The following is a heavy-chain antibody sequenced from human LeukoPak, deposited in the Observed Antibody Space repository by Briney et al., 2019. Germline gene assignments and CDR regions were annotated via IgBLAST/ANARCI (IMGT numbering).Heavy chain of an antibody. D-gene: IGHD2-15*01. CDR3: ARDIGLCSGGSCYPTYYYGMDV. J-gene: IGHJ6*02. CDR1: GGSISSGGYY. CDR2: IYYSGST. V-gene: IGHV4-31*03. Sequence: SQTLSLTCTVSGGSISSGGYYWSWIRQHPGKGLEWIVYIYYSGSTYYNPSLKSRVTISVDTSKNQFSLKLSSVTAADTAVYYCARDIGLCSGGSCYPTYYYGMDVWGQGTTVTVSS.